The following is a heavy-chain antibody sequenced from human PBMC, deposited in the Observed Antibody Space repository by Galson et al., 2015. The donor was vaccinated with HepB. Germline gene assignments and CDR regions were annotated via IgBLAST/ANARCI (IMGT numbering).Heavy chain of an antibody. CDR3: ARGTYGIHFDGRGGFDY. Sequence: QSGAEVKKPGESLKTSCKGSGYSFTSYWIGWVRQMPGKGLEWMGIIYPGDSDTTYSPSFQGQVTISADKSISSAYLQWSSLKAPDSAMYYCARGTYGIHFDGRGGFDYWGQGTLVTVSS. CDR1: GYSFTSYW. D-gene: IGHD4-17*01. V-gene: IGHV5-51*03. J-gene: IGHJ4*02. CDR2: IYPGDSDT.